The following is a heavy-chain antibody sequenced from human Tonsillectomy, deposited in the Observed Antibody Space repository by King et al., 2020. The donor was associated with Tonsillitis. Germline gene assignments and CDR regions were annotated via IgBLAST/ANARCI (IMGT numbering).Heavy chain of an antibody. CDR3: ARSPLLFLEWLLSFDY. Sequence: VQLVESGGGLVQPGGSLRLSCAASGFTFSSYWMSWVRQAPGKGLEWVANIKQDGSEKYYVDSVKGRFTISRDNAKNSLYQQMNSLRAEDTAVYYCARSPLLFLEWLLSFDYWGQGTLVTVSS. D-gene: IGHD3-3*01. CDR1: GFTFSSYW. CDR2: IKQDGSEK. V-gene: IGHV3-7*01. J-gene: IGHJ4*02.